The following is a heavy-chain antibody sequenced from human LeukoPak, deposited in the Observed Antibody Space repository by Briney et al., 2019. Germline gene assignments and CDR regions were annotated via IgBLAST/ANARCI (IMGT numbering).Heavy chain of an antibody. Sequence: SVKVSCKASGGTFSSYAISWVRQAPGQGLEWMGRIIPIFGTANYAQKFQGRVTITTDESTSTAYMELSSLRSEDTAVYCCARGPPAFSSVAVDYWGQGTLVTVSS. D-gene: IGHD2-2*01. J-gene: IGHJ4*02. V-gene: IGHV1-69*05. CDR1: GGTFSSYA. CDR3: ARGPPAFSSVAVDY. CDR2: IIPIFGTA.